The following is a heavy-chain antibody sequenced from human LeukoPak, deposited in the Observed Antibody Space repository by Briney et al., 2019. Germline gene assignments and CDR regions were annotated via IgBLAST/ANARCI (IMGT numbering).Heavy chain of an antibody. CDR3: AKAGAVVVVAAKYFDY. CDR1: GFTFSNYN. D-gene: IGHD2-15*01. V-gene: IGHV3-21*01. Sequence: TGGSLRLSCAASGFTFSNYNMNWVRQAPGKGLEWVSSISSSSSYITYADSVKGRFTISRDNAKNSLYLQMHSLRAEDTAVYYCAKAGAVVVVAAKYFDYWGQGTLVTVSS. J-gene: IGHJ4*02. CDR2: ISSSSSYI.